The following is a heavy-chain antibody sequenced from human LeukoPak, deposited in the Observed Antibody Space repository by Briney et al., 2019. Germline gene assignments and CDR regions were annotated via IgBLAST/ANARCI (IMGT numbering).Heavy chain of an antibody. CDR2: VNHKNGVP. D-gene: IGHD6-25*01. Sequence: ASVKVSCKASGYTFTSYVISWVRQAPGQGLEWMGWVNHKNGVPMVAQKFRGRVTMTLDTSITTAYMEMNTLTSDDTAVYYCARPTRSGGSGYESFDYWGQGTLVTVSS. CDR3: ARPTRSGGSGYESFDY. V-gene: IGHV1-2*02. CDR1: GYTFTSYV. J-gene: IGHJ4*02.